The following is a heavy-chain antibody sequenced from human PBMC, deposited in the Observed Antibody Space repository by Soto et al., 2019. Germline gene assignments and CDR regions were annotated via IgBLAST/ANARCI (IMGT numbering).Heavy chain of an antibody. CDR3: ARDLQLGSDDAFDI. CDR1: GYTFTGYY. Sequence: ASVKVSCKASGYTFTGYYMHWVRQAPGQGLEWMGWINPNSGCTIYEQKFQGWVTMNMDTSISTAYMELSRLRSDDTAVYYCARDLQLGSDDAFDIWGQGTMVTVSS. CDR2: INPNSGCT. J-gene: IGHJ3*02. D-gene: IGHD1-1*01. V-gene: IGHV1-2*04.